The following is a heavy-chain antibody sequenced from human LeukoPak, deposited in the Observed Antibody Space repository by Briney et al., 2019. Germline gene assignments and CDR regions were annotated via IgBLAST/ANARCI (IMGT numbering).Heavy chain of an antibody. CDR1: GGSISSGDYY. D-gene: IGHD3-10*01. J-gene: IGHJ4*02. CDR2: ISYSGST. Sequence: SETLSLTCTVSGGSISSGDYYWSWIRQPPGKGLEWIGYISYSGSTNYYPSLKSRVTISADTSKNQFSLKLSSVTAADTAVYYCARSRGSGNYFDSWGQGTLVTVSS. CDR3: ARSRGSGNYFDS. V-gene: IGHV4-61*08.